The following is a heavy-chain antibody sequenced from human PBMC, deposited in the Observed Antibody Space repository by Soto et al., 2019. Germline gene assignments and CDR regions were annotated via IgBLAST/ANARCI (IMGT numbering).Heavy chain of an antibody. CDR2: ISYDGSNK. J-gene: IGHJ6*02. CDR1: GFTFSSYG. V-gene: IGHV3-30*18. Sequence: GGSLRLSCAASGFTFSSYGMHWVRQAPGKGLEWVAVISYDGSNKYYADSVKGRFTISRDNSKNTLYLQMNSLRAEDTAVYHCAKGGGTNYYYGMDVWGQGTTVTVSS. CDR3: AKGGGTNYYYGMDV. D-gene: IGHD3-16*01.